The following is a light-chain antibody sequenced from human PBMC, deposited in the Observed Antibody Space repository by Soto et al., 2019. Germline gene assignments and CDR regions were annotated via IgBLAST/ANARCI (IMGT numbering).Light chain of an antibody. J-gene: IGKJ4*01. CDR2: AAS. V-gene: IGKV1-27*01. CDR1: QGISKY. CDR3: QKYNSAPLS. Sequence: DIQMTQSPSSLSASVGDRVTITCRASQGISKYLAWYQQKPGKVPKLLIYAASTLKSGVPSRFSGSGSGTDFTLTISSLHPEDVATYYCQKYNSAPLSFGGGTKVEIK.